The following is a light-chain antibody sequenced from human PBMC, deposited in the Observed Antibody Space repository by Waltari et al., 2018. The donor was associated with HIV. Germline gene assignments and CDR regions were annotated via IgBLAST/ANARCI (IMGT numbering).Light chain of an antibody. V-gene: IGLV2-14*03. J-gene: IGLJ2*01. CDR3: STHTTNDTQE. CDR2: DVA. CDR1: TSHFVVYNF. Sequence: HSALTQPASVTGSPGQSVTISGTGTTSHFVVYNFFSWYQQYPANLPKVIIYDVASRPSGVPHRVSGARSCTTAALTIFVRQVDDEAVNYCSTHTTNDTQEFGGGIKLTDL.